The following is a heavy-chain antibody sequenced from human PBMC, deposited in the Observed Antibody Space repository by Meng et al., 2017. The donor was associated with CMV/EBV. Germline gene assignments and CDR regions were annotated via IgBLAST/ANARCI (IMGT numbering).Heavy chain of an antibody. CDR1: GGSISSYY. V-gene: IGHV4-4*07. D-gene: IGHD4-23*01. J-gene: IGHJ4*02. CDR3: ARVLRWNGVIDY. Sequence: QVPLQESDPGLVKPSEPLSLTCTFSGGSISSYYWSWIRQPAGKGLEWIGRIYTSGSTNYNPSLKSRVTMSVDTSKNQFSLKLSSVTAADTAVYYCARVLRWNGVIDYWGQGTLVTVPS. CDR2: IYTSGST.